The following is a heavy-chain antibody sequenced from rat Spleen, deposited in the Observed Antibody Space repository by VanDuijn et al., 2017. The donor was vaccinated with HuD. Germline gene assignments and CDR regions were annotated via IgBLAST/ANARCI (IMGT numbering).Heavy chain of an antibody. Sequence: EVQLVESDGGLVQPGRSLKLSCAASGFTFSDYNMAWVRQAPKKGLEWVATISYDGSSTYYRDSVKGRFTISRDNAKSTLYLQMDSLRSEDTATYYCARHGYNSYFDYWGHGVMVTVSS. J-gene: IGHJ2*01. D-gene: IGHD1-9*01. V-gene: IGHV5-7*01. CDR1: GFTFSDYN. CDR3: ARHGYNSYFDY. CDR2: ISYDGSST.